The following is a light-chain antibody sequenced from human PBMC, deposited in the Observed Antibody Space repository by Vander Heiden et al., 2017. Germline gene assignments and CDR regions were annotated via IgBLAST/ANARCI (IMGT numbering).Light chain of an antibody. CDR3: CSYAGSVV. V-gene: IGLV2-23*02. CDR1: SSDVGSYNL. CDR2: EVS. Sequence: PALTQPASVSGSPGQSITISCTGTSSDVGSYNLVSWYQQHPGKAPKLMIYEVSKRPSGVSNRFSGSKSGNTASLTISGLQAEDEADYYCCSYAGSVVFGGGTKLTVL. J-gene: IGLJ2*01.